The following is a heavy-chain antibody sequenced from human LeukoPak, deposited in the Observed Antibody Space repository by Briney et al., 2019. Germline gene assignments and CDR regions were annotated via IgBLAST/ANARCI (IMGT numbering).Heavy chain of an antibody. CDR1: GFTFSSYA. V-gene: IGHV3-64*01. Sequence: GGSLRLSWAASGFTFSSYAMHWVRQAPGKGLEYVSAISSNGGSTYYANSVKGRFTISRDNSKNTLYLQMGSLRAEDMAVYYCARGTCSGGSCYLVDYWGQGTLVTVSS. CDR2: ISSNGGST. J-gene: IGHJ4*02. CDR3: ARGTCSGGSCYLVDY. D-gene: IGHD2-15*01.